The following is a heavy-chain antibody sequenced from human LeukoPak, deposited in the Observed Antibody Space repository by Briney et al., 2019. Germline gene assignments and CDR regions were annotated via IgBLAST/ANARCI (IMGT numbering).Heavy chain of an antibody. CDR1: GGSFSGYY. CDR3: ARGWRGIAAAFEYSWFDP. CDR2: INHSGST. V-gene: IGHV4-34*01. D-gene: IGHD6-13*01. J-gene: IGHJ5*02. Sequence: SETLSLTCAVYGGSFSGYYWSCIRQPPGKGLGWSGEINHSGSTNYNPSLKSRVTISVDTSKNPFSLKVSSVTAAHTAVYYCARGWRGIAAAFEYSWFDPWGKGTLVTVSS.